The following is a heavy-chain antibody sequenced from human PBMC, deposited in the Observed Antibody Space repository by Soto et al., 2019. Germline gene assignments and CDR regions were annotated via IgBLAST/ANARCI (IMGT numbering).Heavy chain of an antibody. CDR2: ISYNGST. CDR3: ARGKGYGYRGISYGMDV. Sequence: SETLSLTCTVSRGSISSYYWSWIRQPPGKGLEWIGDISYNGSTKYNPSLKSRVAISVDTSKRQFSLRLTSVTAADTAVYYCARGKGYGYRGISYGMDVWGQGTTVTVSS. V-gene: IGHV4-59*01. D-gene: IGHD5-18*01. J-gene: IGHJ6*02. CDR1: RGSISSYY.